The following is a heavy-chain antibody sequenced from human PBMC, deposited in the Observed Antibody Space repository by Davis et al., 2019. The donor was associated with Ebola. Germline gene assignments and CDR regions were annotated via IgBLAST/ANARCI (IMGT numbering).Heavy chain of an antibody. CDR2: IYTSGST. CDR1: GGSISSGSYY. Sequence: PSETLSLTCTVSGGSISSGSYYWSWIRQPAGKGLEWIGHIYTSGSTNYNPSLKSRVTISVDTSKNQFSLKLSSVTAADTAVYYCARDGGITGTGVDYWGQGTLVTVSS. V-gene: IGHV4-61*09. CDR3: ARDGGITGTGVDY. D-gene: IGHD1-7*01. J-gene: IGHJ4*02.